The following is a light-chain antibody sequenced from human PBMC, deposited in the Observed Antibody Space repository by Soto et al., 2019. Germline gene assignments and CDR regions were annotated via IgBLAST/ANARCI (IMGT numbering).Light chain of an antibody. V-gene: IGLV3-21*04. CDR3: QVWDSSSDHLV. Sequence: SYELTQPPSVSMAPGKTAKITCGGDDIGSKGVHWYQQKPGQAPVLVIYYHSDRPSGIPERFSGSNFGNTATLTISRVEAGDEADYYCQVWDSSSDHLVFGGGTKLPS. CDR2: YHS. CDR1: DIGSKG. J-gene: IGLJ2*01.